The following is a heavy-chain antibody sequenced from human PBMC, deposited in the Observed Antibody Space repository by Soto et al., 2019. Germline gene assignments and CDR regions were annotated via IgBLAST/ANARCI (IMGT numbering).Heavy chain of an antibody. J-gene: IGHJ4*02. CDR1: RDGLRISG. D-gene: IGHD3-10*01. CDR2: SSYDGRET. V-gene: IGHV3-30*03. CDR3: ARDSGWPILSFDN. Sequence: AASRDGLRISGVHGFLQTPGKGLEWVAASSYDGRETFYADSAKGRFTVSKEMSKNTAFLQMNALRHEDTAVYFCARDSGWPILSFDNWGQGTPVTVSS.